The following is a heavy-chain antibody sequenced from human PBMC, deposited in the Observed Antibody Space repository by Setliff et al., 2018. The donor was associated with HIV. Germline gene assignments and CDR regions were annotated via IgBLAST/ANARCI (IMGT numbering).Heavy chain of an antibody. CDR2: ITWNSDNI. CDR3: AKDPGRFGVVTPFDN. J-gene: IGHJ4*02. D-gene: IGHD3-3*01. CDR1: GFTFDDYA. V-gene: IGHV3-9*01. Sequence: SLKISCAASGFTFDDYAMHWVRQAPGKGLEWVSFITWNSDNIGYADSVKGRFTISRDNAKESLYLQMNSLRPEDTALYYCAKDPGRFGVVTPFDNWGQGALVTVSS.